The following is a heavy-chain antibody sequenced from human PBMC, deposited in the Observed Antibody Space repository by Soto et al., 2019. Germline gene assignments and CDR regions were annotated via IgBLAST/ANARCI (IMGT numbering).Heavy chain of an antibody. CDR2: IYYSGST. Sequence: SSETLSLTCTVSGGSISSYYWSWIRQPPGKGLEWIGYIYYSGSTNYNPSLKSRVTISVDTSKNQFSLKLSSVTAADTAVYYCARDVVGATTVYGMDVWGQGTTVTVSS. J-gene: IGHJ6*02. D-gene: IGHD1-26*01. V-gene: IGHV4-59*12. CDR1: GGSISSYY. CDR3: ARDVVGATTVYGMDV.